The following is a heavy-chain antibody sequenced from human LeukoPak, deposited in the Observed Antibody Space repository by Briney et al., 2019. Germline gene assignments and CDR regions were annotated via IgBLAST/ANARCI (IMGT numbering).Heavy chain of an antibody. CDR1: GGSISSGGYY. J-gene: IGHJ4*02. D-gene: IGHD6-19*01. CDR2: IYYSGSA. Sequence: PSETLSLTCTVSGGSISSGGYYWSWIRQHPGKGLEWIGYIYYSGSAYCNPSLKSRVTISGDTSKNQFSLQLSSVTAADTAVYYCTRLYSSGWYYGNWGQGTLVTVSS. V-gene: IGHV4-31*03. CDR3: TRLYSSGWYYGN.